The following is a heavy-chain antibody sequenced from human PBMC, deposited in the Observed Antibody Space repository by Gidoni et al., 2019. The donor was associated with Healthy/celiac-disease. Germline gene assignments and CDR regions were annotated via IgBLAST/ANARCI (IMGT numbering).Heavy chain of an antibody. Sequence: VRQAPGQGLEWMGWISAYNGNTNYAQKLQGRVTMTTDTSTSTAYMELRSLRSDDTAVYYCARDLVGARGGDYWGQGTLVTVSS. CDR2: ISAYNGNT. CDR3: ARDLVGARGGDY. D-gene: IGHD1-26*01. J-gene: IGHJ4*02. V-gene: IGHV1-18*01.